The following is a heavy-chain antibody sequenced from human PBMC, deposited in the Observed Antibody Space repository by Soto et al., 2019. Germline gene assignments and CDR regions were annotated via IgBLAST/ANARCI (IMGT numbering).Heavy chain of an antibody. CDR1: GFTFSSFW. D-gene: IGHD3-10*01. Sequence: GGSLRLSCAASGFTFSSFWMSWVRQAPGKGLEWVANIKTDGSQTHYVDSVKGRFTISRDNPKTSLFLQMNSLRVEDTAVYFCTSDRYPRFDHGSGRYPYYWGQGTPVTVSS. V-gene: IGHV3-7*03. J-gene: IGHJ4*02. CDR3: TSDRYPRFDHGSGRYPYY. CDR2: IKTDGSQT.